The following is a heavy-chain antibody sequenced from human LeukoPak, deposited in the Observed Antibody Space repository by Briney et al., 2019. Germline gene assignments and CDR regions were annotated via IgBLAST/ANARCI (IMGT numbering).Heavy chain of an antibody. D-gene: IGHD1-26*01. J-gene: IGHJ4*02. V-gene: IGHV3-48*03. CDR2: IRHNGRTI. Sequence: GGSLRLSCAASGFTFSSYEMNWVRQAPGKGLEWVSYIRHNGRTIRYADSVKGRFTISRDNAKNSLYLQMNSLRVEDTAVYYCATGGATSIGIWGQGILVTVSS. CDR1: GFTFSSYE. CDR3: ATGGATSIGI.